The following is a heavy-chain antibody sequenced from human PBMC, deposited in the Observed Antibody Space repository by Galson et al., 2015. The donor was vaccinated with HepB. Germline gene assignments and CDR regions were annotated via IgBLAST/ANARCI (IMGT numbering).Heavy chain of an antibody. V-gene: IGHV1-18*01. CDR3: ARAAQGGEDS. J-gene: IGHJ4*02. CDR2: ISAYNGQT. CDR1: GYVFINYY. Sequence: SVKVSCKASGYVFINYYINRVRQAPGQGLEWMGSISAYNGQTNFAQRFQGRVILTTDTSTSTGYMELRSLTSDDSAMYYCARAAQGGEDSWGQGTLVTVSS.